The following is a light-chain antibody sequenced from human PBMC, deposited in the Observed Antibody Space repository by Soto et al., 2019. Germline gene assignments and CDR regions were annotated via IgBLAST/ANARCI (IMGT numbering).Light chain of an antibody. Sequence: EIQMTQSPSSVSAPGGDRVTITCRAGQGFTSWLAWYQQKPVRDPKLLIYAASSLQSGVPSRFSGSGSGADFTLTISSLQPEDFATYYCQQTGSCPHTFGGGTKVEIK. CDR1: QGFTSW. CDR2: AAS. CDR3: QQTGSCPHT. V-gene: IGKV1-12*01. J-gene: IGKJ4*01.